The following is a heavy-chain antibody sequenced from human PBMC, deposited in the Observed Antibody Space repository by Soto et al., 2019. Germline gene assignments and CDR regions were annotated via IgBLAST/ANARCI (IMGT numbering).Heavy chain of an antibody. CDR2: IYYSGST. CDR1: GGSISSGGYY. V-gene: IGHV4-31*03. J-gene: IGHJ6*01. CDR3: ATGSWYQYNLPYYYGLDV. D-gene: IGHD6-13*01. Sequence: KPSETLSLTCTVSGGSISSGGYYGGWVRQHPGRGLEWIGYIYYSGSTYYNPSLKSRVTISVDTSKNQFSLKLSSVTAADTAVYYCATGSWYQYNLPYYYGLDVWGQGTPVTVCS.